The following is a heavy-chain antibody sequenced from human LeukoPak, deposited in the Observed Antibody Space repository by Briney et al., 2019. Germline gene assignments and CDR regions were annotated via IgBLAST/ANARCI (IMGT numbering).Heavy chain of an antibody. J-gene: IGHJ4*02. CDR3: SRVRSDHYHDY. V-gene: IGHV3-74*01. D-gene: IGHD3-22*01. CDR1: GFTFSSYW. Sequence: GGSLRLSCAASGFTFSSYWMHWVRQAPGKGLVWVSRIFSDGSSISYADSVKGRFPIPRDHAKNTLYLHKNSLRAEDTAVYYCSRVRSDHYHDYWGEGTLVTVS. CDR2: IFSDGSSI.